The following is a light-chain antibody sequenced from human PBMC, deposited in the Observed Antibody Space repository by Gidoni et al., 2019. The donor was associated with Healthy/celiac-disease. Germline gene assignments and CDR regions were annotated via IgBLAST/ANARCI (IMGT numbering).Light chain of an antibody. CDR1: QSISSW. CDR3: QQYNSYSWT. J-gene: IGKJ1*01. Sequence: DIQMTQSPSTLSASVGDRVTITCRASQSISSWLAWYQQKPGNAHKLLIYKASSLESGVPSRLSGSGSGTEFTLTISSLQPDDFATYYCQQYNSYSWTFGQGTKVEIK. CDR2: KAS. V-gene: IGKV1-5*03.